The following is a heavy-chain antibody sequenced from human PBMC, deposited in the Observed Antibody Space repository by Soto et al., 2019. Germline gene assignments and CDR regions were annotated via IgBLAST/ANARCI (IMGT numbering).Heavy chain of an antibody. D-gene: IGHD2-8*01. J-gene: IGHJ6*03. CDR1: GYTFTRYA. Sequence: ASVKVSCKASGYTFTRYALHWVRQAPGQRLEWMGWINAGNGNTQHSQKFQGRVTITRDTSASTAYMELSSLRSEDTAVYYCARGQDICTNGVCSEGYYYYMDVWGKGTTVTVSS. CDR3: ARGQDICTNGVCSEGYYYYMDV. CDR2: INAGNGNT. V-gene: IGHV1-3*01.